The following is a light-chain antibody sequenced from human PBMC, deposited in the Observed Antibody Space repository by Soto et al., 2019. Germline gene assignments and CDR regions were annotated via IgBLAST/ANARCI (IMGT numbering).Light chain of an antibody. Sequence: EIVLTQSPATLSLSPGERATLSCRASQSVGSYLAWYQQKPGQAPRLLIYDSSNRATGIPARFSGSGSGTDFTLTIRSLEHEDFAVYYSQQRSNWPLTFGGGTKVEIK. CDR1: QSVGSY. J-gene: IGKJ4*01. CDR3: QQRSNWPLT. CDR2: DSS. V-gene: IGKV3-11*01.